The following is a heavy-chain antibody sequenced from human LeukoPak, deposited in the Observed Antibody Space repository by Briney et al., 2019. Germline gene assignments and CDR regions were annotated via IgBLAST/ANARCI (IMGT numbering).Heavy chain of an antibody. CDR3: ARYTIFGVVNDAFDI. D-gene: IGHD3-3*01. CDR1: GFTFSSYW. Sequence: PGGSLRLSCAASGFTFSSYWMHWVRQAPGKGLVWVSRINSDGSSTSYADSVKGRFTISRDNAKNSLYLQMNSLRAEDTAVYYCARYTIFGVVNDAFDIWGQGTMVTVSS. CDR2: INSDGSST. V-gene: IGHV3-74*01. J-gene: IGHJ3*02.